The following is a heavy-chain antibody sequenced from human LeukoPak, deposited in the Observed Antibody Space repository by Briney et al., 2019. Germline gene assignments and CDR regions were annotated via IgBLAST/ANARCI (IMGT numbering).Heavy chain of an antibody. Sequence: SETLSLTCAVYGGSFSGYYWSWIRQPPGKGLEWIGEINHSGSTNYNPSLKSRVTISVDTSKNQYSLKLSSVTAADTAVYYCASQNDYYDSPHIQHWGQGTLVTVSS. CDR1: GGSFSGYY. CDR3: ASQNDYYDSPHIQH. D-gene: IGHD3-22*01. J-gene: IGHJ1*01. CDR2: INHSGST. V-gene: IGHV4-34*01.